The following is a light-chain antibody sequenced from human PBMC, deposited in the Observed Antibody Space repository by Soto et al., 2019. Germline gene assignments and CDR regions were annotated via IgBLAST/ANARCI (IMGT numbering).Light chain of an antibody. CDR3: QQYNNWPPTWA. V-gene: IGKV3-15*01. CDR1: QSVSSN. CDR2: GAS. J-gene: IGKJ1*01. Sequence: EIGMTQSPGTLSVSPGERATLSCRASQSVSSNLAWYQQKPGQAPRLLIYGASTRATGLPARFSGSGTGTEFTLTISSLQSEDFAVYYCQQYNNWPPTWAFGQGTKVEIK.